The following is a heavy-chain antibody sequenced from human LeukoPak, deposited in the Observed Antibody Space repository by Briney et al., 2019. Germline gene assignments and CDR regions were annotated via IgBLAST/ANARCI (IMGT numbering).Heavy chain of an antibody. J-gene: IGHJ3*02. V-gene: IGHV3-30*02. CDR1: GFSFSSYG. Sequence: GSLRLSCAASGFSFSSYGMDWVRQAPGKGQEWVAFIRYDGNNKDYADSVKGRFTISRDNSKSTLYLQMNSLRVDDTAVYYCAKGYGDLVAFDIWGQGTMVTVSS. CDR3: AKGYGDLVAFDI. CDR2: IRYDGNNK. D-gene: IGHD4/OR15-4a*01.